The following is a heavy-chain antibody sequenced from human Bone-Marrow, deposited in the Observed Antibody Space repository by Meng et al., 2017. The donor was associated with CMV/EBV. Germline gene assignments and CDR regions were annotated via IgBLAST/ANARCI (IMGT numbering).Heavy chain of an antibody. J-gene: IGHJ4*02. CDR1: GFTVSSNY. V-gene: IGHV3-30*03. Sequence: GGSLRLSCAASGFTVSSNYMSWVRQAPGKGLEWVAVISYDGSNKYYADSVKGRFTISRDNSKNTLYLQMNSLRAEDTAVYYCARGGWELRKFDYWGQGTLVTVSS. CDR2: ISYDGSNK. D-gene: IGHD1-26*01. CDR3: ARGGWELRKFDY.